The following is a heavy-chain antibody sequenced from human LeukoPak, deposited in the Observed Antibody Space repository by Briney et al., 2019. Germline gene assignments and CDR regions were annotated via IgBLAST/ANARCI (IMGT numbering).Heavy chain of an antibody. CDR1: GFTYCGYG. D-gene: IGHD1-1*01. Sequence: GRTLRLSSAASGFTYCGYGMHREAQAPGKERKGGTVILYDGRNKYYAASVKGRFTISRDKSKSTFYLQMNTLRAEDTAVYYCAKDLLEVPFGDYVDGWGQGTLVTAS. V-gene: IGHV3-30*18. CDR3: AKDLLEVPFGDYVDG. J-gene: IGHJ4*02. CDR2: ILYDGRNK.